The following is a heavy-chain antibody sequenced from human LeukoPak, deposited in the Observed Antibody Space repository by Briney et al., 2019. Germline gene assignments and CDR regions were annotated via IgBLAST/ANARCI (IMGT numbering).Heavy chain of an antibody. J-gene: IGHJ3*02. CDR2: ISGSGGST. V-gene: IGHV3-23*01. CDR1: GCTFSSYA. D-gene: IGHD3-10*01. CDR3: AKLEGSYYGSGSYYKTNDAFDI. Sequence: GGSLRLSCAASGCTFSSYAMSWVRKAPGKGLEWVSAISGSGGSTYYADSVKGRFTISRDNSKNTLYLQMNSLRAEDTTVDYCAKLEGSYYGSGSYYKTNDAFDIWGQGTMVTVSS.